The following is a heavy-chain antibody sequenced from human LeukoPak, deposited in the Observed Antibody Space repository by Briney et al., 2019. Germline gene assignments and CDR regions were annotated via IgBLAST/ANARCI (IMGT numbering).Heavy chain of an antibody. CDR3: ARIYYDSSGYRLFDY. CDR1: GFTFSSYW. CDR2: IKEEGSGK. J-gene: IGHJ4*02. D-gene: IGHD3-22*01. Sequence: GSLRLSCAASGFTFSSYWMSWVRQAPGKGLEWVANIKEEGSGKYYVDSVKDRFTISRDNAKNSLYLQMNSLRAEDTAVYYCARIYYDSSGYRLFDYWGQGTLVTVSS. V-gene: IGHV3-7*02.